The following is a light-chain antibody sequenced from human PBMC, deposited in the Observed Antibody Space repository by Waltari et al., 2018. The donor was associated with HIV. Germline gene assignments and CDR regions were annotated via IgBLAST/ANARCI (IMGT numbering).Light chain of an antibody. CDR2: AAP. Sequence: DIQLNQSPYFLSASVGDRVTITCRASQGLSSYLAWYQQKPGKAPKLLIYAAPTLQSGVPSRFSGSGSGTEFTLTISSLQPEDFATSYCQQLNSYPYTFGQGTKLEIK. CDR3: QQLNSYPYT. J-gene: IGKJ2*01. CDR1: QGLSSY. V-gene: IGKV1-9*01.